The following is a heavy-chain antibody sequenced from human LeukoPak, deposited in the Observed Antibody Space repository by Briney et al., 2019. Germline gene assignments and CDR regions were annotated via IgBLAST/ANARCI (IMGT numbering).Heavy chain of an antibody. D-gene: IGHD3-16*02. CDR1: GGSISSYY. Sequence: SETLSLTCTVSGGSISSYYWSWIRQPPGKGLEWIGYISYSGSTNYNPSLKSRVTISVDTSKSQFSLKLSSVTAADTAVYYCAKYVWGSYPTFEDYWGQGTLVTVSS. V-gene: IGHV4-59*01. J-gene: IGHJ4*02. CDR2: ISYSGST. CDR3: AKYVWGSYPTFEDY.